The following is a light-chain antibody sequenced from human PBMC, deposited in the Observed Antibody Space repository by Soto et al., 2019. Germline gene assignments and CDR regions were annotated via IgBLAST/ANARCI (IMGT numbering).Light chain of an antibody. CDR2: DVN. V-gene: IGLV2-14*03. CDR1: TSDVGGYNY. Sequence: QSALTQPASVSGSPGQSITISCTGTTSDVGGYNYVSWYQQHPGKAPKLIIYDVNNRPSGVSNRFSGFKSGNTASLTISGLQAEDEADYYCSSYTRSRTRVFGGGTKLTVL. J-gene: IGLJ2*01. CDR3: SSYTRSRTRV.